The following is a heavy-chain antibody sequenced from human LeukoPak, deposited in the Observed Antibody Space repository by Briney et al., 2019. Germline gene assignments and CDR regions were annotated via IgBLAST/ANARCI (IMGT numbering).Heavy chain of an antibody. CDR2: ISGNSGST. Sequence: GGSLRLSCAASGFTFSSYAMSWVRQAPGKGLDWVSVISGNSGSTYYADSVKGRFTISRDNFKNTLDLRMNSLRAEDAAVYYCAKGSGGSSYSGLDSWGQGTLVTVSA. V-gene: IGHV3-23*01. J-gene: IGHJ4*02. D-gene: IGHD2-15*01. CDR1: GFTFSSYA. CDR3: AKGSGGSSYSGLDS.